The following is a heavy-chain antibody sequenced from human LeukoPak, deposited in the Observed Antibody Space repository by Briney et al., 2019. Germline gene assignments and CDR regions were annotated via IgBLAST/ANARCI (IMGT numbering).Heavy chain of an antibody. D-gene: IGHD3-22*01. J-gene: IGHJ4*02. CDR2: SDPEDGET. CDR3: ATAYDSSGYYKY. Sequence: ASVKVSCKVSGYTLTELSMLWVRQAPGKGREWVGGSDPEDGETIYAQKFQGRVTMTEDTSTDTAYMELSSLRSEDTAVYYCATAYDSSGYYKYWGQGTLVTVSS. V-gene: IGHV1-24*01. CDR1: GYTLTELS.